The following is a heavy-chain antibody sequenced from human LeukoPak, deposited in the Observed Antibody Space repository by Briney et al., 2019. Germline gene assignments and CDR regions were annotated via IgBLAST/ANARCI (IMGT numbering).Heavy chain of an antibody. Sequence: ASVKVSCKASGYTFTGYYMHWVRQAPGQGLEWMGWINPNSGGTNYAQKFQGRVTMTRDTSISTAYMELSRLRSDDTAVYYCAREPLHCSSTSRYGEGIDYWGQGTLVTVSS. J-gene: IGHJ4*02. CDR1: GYTFTGYY. V-gene: IGHV1-2*02. CDR2: INPNSGGT. CDR3: AREPLHCSSTSRYGEGIDY. D-gene: IGHD2-2*01.